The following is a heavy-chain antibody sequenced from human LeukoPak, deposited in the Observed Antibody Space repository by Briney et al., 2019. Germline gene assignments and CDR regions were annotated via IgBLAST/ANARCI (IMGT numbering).Heavy chain of an antibody. CDR1: GFTFSRYW. J-gene: IGHJ5*02. CDR3: ARSDWFDP. V-gene: IGHV3-74*01. Sequence: GGSLRLSCAASGFTFSRYWMHWVRQAPGKGLVWVSRIKSDGSFTSYADSVRGRFTISRDNAKSTLYLQMNSLRADDTAVYYCARSDWFDPWGQGTLVTVSS. CDR2: IKSDGSFT.